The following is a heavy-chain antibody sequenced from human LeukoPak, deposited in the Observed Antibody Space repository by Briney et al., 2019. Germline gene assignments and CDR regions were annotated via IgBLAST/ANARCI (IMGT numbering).Heavy chain of an antibody. CDR1: GFTFSSYG. J-gene: IGHJ4*02. CDR3: VTAMENRFDY. CDR2: ISYDGSNK. D-gene: IGHD3-10*01. V-gene: IGHV3-30*03. Sequence: PGGSLRLSCAASGFTFSSYGMHWVRQAPGKGLEWVAVISYDGSNKYYADSVKGRFTISRDNSKNTLYLQMNSLRAEDTAVYYCVTAMENRFDYWGQGTLVTVSS.